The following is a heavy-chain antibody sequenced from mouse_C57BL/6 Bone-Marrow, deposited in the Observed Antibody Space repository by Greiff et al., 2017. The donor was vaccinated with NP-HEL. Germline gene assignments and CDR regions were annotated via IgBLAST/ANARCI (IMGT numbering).Heavy chain of an antibody. CDR3: ARDDGSSYWYFDV. Sequence: EVQLQQSGPVLVKPGASVKMSCKASGYTFTDYYMNWVKQSHGKSLEWIGVINPYNGGTSYSQKFKGKATLTVDKSSSTAYMELNSLTSEDSAVYYCARDDGSSYWYFDVWGTGTTVTVSA. D-gene: IGHD1-1*01. CDR2: INPYNGGT. V-gene: IGHV1-19*01. CDR1: GYTFTDYY. J-gene: IGHJ1*03.